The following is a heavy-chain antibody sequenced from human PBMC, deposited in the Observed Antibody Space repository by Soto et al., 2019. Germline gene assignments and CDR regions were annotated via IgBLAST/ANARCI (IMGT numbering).Heavy chain of an antibody. CDR1: GYTFSSHG. J-gene: IGHJ6*02. CDR3: ARDKWGLAVPDYHYYAMDV. D-gene: IGHD6-19*01. V-gene: IGHV1-18*04. Sequence: QVQLVQSGAEGKKPGASVKVSCEASGYTFSSHGISWVRQAPGQGLEWMGWISVYSGNTNYAQRLQGRVTMTRDIFTSTVYMELRSLRSDDTAVYYCARDKWGLAVPDYHYYAMDVWGQGTKVTVSS. CDR2: ISVYSGNT.